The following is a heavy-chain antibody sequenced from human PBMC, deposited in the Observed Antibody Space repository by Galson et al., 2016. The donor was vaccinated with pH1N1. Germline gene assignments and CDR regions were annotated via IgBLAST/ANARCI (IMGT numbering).Heavy chain of an antibody. J-gene: IGHJ3*01. CDR1: GFSVSSNY. V-gene: IGHV3-53*01. CDR2: IYTGGRT. CDR3: ARERLNSPDDAFDF. Sequence: SLRLSCAASGFSVSSNYMNWVRQAPGRGLEWVSVIYTGGRTDYADSVTGRFTISRDSSKNTLFLQMNSLRVEDTAGYYCARERLNSPDDAFDFWGQGTLVTVSS. D-gene: IGHD4-23*01.